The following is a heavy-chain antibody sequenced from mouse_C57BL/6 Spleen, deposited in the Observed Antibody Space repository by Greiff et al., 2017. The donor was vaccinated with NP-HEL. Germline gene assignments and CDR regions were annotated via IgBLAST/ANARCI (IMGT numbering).Heavy chain of an antibody. D-gene: IGHD1-1*01. CDR2: FYPGSGSI. Sequence: QVQLKESGAELVKPGASVKLSCKASGYTFTEYTIHWVKQRSGQGLEWIGWFYPGSGSIKYNEKFKDKATLTADKSSSTVYMELSRLTSEDSAVYFCARHEEDYYGSFYAMDYWGQGTSVTVSS. V-gene: IGHV1-62-2*01. J-gene: IGHJ4*01. CDR3: ARHEEDYYGSFYAMDY. CDR1: GYTFTEYT.